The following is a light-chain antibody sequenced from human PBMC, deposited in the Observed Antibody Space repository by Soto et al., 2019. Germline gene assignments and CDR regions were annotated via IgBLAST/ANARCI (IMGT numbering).Light chain of an antibody. CDR2: RAS. V-gene: IGKV1-5*03. CDR3: QQYNNWPQT. Sequence: DIQMTQSHSTLSASVGDRVTISCRASQSIGSWLAWYQQKPGRAPKLLIYRASILENGVPRRFSGSGSGTEFTLTISSLQSEDFAEYHCQQYNNWPQTFGQGTKVDIK. CDR1: QSIGSW. J-gene: IGKJ1*01.